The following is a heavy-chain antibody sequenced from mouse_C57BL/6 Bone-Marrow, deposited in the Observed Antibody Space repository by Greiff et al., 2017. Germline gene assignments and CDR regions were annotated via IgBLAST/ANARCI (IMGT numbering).Heavy chain of an antibody. D-gene: IGHD1-1*01. Sequence: VQLKESGPGLVKPSQSLSLTCSVTGYSITSGYYWNWIRQFPGNKLEWMGYISYDGSNNYNPSLKNRISITRDTSKNQFFLKLNSVTTEDTATYYCAIDNLLLRPYWYFDVWGTWTTVTVSS. CDR1: GYSITSGYY. V-gene: IGHV3-6*01. J-gene: IGHJ1*03. CDR2: ISYDGSN. CDR3: AIDNLLLRPYWYFDV.